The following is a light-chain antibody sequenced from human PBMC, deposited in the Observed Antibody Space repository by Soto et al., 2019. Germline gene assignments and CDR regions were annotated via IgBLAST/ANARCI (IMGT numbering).Light chain of an antibody. Sequence: QSALTQPPSVSGSPGQSITISCTGTSSDVGGYNYVSWYQQQPGTAPKLMIYEVSNRPSGVSNRFSGSKSGNTASLTISGLEAEDESYYYCSSYTRSSTEVFGGGTKLTVL. J-gene: IGLJ2*01. CDR1: SSDVGGYNY. V-gene: IGLV2-14*01. CDR3: SSYTRSSTEV. CDR2: EVS.